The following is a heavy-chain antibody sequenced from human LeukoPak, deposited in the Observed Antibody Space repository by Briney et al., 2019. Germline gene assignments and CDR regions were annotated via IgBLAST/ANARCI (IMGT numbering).Heavy chain of an antibody. J-gene: IGHJ4*02. CDR1: DYSISSDYY. Sequence: SETLSLTCTVSDYSISSDYYWGWIRQPPGKGLEWIGSIYHSGSTYYNPSLKSRVTVSLDTSKNQFSLKLSSVTAADTAVYYCARAMGGYFLYWGREPWSPSPQ. D-gene: IGHD3-22*01. CDR3: ARAMGGYFLY. V-gene: IGHV4-38-2*02. CDR2: IYHSGST.